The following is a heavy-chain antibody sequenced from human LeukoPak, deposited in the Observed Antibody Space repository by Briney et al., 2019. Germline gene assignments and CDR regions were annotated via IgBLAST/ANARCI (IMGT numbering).Heavy chain of an antibody. CDR2: FDPEDGET. V-gene: IGHV1-24*01. D-gene: IGHD2-2*01. CDR3: ATDPGETVPAAKGPRGDYCYGMDV. CDR1: GYTLTELS. Sequence: ASVKVSCKASGYTLTELSMHWVRQAPGKGLEWMGGFDPEDGETIYAQKFQGRVTMTEDTSTDTAYMELNSLRSDDTAVYYCATDPGETVPAAKGPRGDYCYGMDVWGQGTTVTVSS. J-gene: IGHJ6*02.